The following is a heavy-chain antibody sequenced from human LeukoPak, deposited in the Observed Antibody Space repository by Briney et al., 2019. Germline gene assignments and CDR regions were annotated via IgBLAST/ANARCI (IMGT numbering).Heavy chain of an antibody. J-gene: IGHJ4*02. V-gene: IGHV4-59*08. CDR3: ARQEGWLRSRRKFDY. CDR1: GGSIRSCY. CDR2: LDYSGST. Sequence: SETLSLTCSVSGGSIRSCYWSWIRQPPGKGLEWIGYLDYSGSTYYNPSLKSRVTISVDTSKNQFSLKLSSVTAADTAVYYCARQEGWLRSRRKFDYWGQGTLVTVSS. D-gene: IGHD5-12*01.